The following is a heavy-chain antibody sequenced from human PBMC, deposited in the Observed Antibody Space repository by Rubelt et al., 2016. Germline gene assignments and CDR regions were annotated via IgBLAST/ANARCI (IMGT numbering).Heavy chain of an antibody. V-gene: IGHV4-31*03. CDR2: IYYTGST. D-gene: IGHD3-22*01. J-gene: IGHJ3*02. CDR1: GGSISSGGFY. Sequence: GPGLVTPSETLSLSCTVSGGSISSGGFYWSWVRQHSGKGLEWIGYIYYTGSTLYNPSLKSRVTISADTSEKQFSLRLTSVTAADTAVYYCARDGGNSNGYALVIWGQGTVVTVSS. CDR3: ARDGGNSNGYALVI.